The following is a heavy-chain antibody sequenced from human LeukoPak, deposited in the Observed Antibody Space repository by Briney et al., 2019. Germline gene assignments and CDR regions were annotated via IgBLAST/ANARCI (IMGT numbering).Heavy chain of an antibody. Sequence: SVKVSCKASGGTFSSYAISWVRQAPGQGLKWMGGIIPIFGTANYAQKFQGRVTITADESTSTAYMELSSLRSEDTAVYYCARCLYYYDSSGYTLGYWGQGTLVTVSS. V-gene: IGHV1-69*01. D-gene: IGHD3-22*01. CDR1: GGTFSSYA. CDR2: IIPIFGTA. CDR3: ARCLYYYDSSGYTLGY. J-gene: IGHJ4*02.